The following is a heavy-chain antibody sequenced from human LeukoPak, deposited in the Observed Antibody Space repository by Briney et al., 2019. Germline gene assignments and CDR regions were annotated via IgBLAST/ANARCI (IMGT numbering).Heavy chain of an antibody. D-gene: IGHD4-17*01. CDR3: ARGGLTTVTFTVNWFDP. V-gene: IGHV1-46*01. Sequence: GASVKVSCKASGYTFTSYYMHWVRQAPGQGLEWMGIINPSGGSTSYAQKFQGRVTMTRDTSTSTVYMELSSLRSEDTAVYYCARGGLTTVTFTVNWFDPWGQGTLVTVSS. CDR2: INPSGGST. CDR1: GYTFTSYY. J-gene: IGHJ5*02.